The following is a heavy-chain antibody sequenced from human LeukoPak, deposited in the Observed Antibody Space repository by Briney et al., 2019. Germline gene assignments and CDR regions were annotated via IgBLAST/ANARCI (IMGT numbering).Heavy chain of an antibody. CDR3: AKPMTLSRYAYIDY. V-gene: IGHV3-30*18. D-gene: IGHD3-16*01. CDR2: ISYDGSNK. CDR1: GFTFSSYG. Sequence: PGGSLRLSCAASGFTFSSYGMHWVRQAPGNGLEWVAVISYDGSNKYYADSVKGRFTISRDNSKNTLYLQMNSLRAEDTAVYYCAKPMTLSRYAYIDYWGQGTLVTVSS. J-gene: IGHJ4*02.